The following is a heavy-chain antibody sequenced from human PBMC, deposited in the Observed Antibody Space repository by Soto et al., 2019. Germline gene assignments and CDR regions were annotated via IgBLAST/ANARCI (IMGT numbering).Heavy chain of an antibody. V-gene: IGHV1-18*01. CDR3: ASDLYYYSSHTDVHGAMDI. J-gene: IGHJ6*02. CDR2: ISAYNGNT. CDR1: GYTFTSYG. D-gene: IGHD2-2*01. Sequence: ASVKVSCKASGYTFTSYGISWVRQAPGQGLEWMGWISAYNGNTNYAQKLQGRVTMTTDTSTSTAYMELRSLRSDDTAVYYCASDLYYYSSHTDVHGAMDIWGQGTMVTVSS.